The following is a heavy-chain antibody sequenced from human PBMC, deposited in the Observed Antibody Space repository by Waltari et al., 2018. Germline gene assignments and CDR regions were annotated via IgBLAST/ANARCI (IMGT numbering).Heavy chain of an antibody. CDR3: ARDASYEYYFDY. D-gene: IGHD3-3*01. V-gene: IGHV1-69*15. CDR2: VIPNFGTA. J-gene: IGHJ4*02. CDR1: GGTFSSYA. Sequence: QVQLVQSGAEVKKPGSSVKVSCKASGGTFSSYAISWVRQAPGQGLEWMGRVIPNFGTANYEQKFQGRVTITADESTSTAYMELSSLRSEDTAVYYCARDASYEYYFDYWGQGTLVTVSS.